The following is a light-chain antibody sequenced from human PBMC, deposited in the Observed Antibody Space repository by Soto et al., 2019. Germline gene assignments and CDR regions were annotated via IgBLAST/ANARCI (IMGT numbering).Light chain of an antibody. V-gene: IGKV1-17*01. J-gene: IGKJ1*01. CDR1: QVITND. Sequence: IQMTQSPSSLSASVGDRLSITCRASQVITNDLGWYQQKPGKAPKRLIYAASTLQSGVPSRFSGSGSGTEFTLTIGSLQPEDVATYYCLQLNTYPWTFGQGTKVEIK. CDR3: LQLNTYPWT. CDR2: AAS.